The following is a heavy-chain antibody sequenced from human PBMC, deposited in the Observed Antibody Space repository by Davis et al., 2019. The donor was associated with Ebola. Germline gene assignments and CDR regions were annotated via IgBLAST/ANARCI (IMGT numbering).Heavy chain of an antibody. CDR1: GFIFSTYV. CDR3: VRDPALVVTGGGWFFGL. J-gene: IGHJ2*01. D-gene: IGHD2-21*02. V-gene: IGHV3-23*01. CDR2: GTSADT. Sequence: PGGSLRLSCSASGFIFSTYVMSWVRQAPGKGLEWVSTYGTSADTYYADSVKVRFTISRDNSKNTLYLQMNGLRVEDTAVYYCVRDPALVVTGGGWFFGLWGRGTLVTVSS.